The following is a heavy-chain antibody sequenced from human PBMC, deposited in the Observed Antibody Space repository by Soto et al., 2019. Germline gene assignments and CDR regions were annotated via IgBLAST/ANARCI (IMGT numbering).Heavy chain of an antibody. CDR3: ARPNCSSTSCYDIYYMDV. CDR1: GGTFSSYT. CDR2: IIPILGIA. V-gene: IGHV1-69*02. Sequence: QVQLVQSGAEVQKPGSSVKVSCKASGGTFSSYTISWVRQAPGQGLEWTGRIIPILGIANYAQKFQGRVTITADKSTSTAYMELSSLRSEDTAVYYCARPNCSSTSCYDIYYMDVWGKGTTVTVSS. J-gene: IGHJ6*03. D-gene: IGHD2-2*01.